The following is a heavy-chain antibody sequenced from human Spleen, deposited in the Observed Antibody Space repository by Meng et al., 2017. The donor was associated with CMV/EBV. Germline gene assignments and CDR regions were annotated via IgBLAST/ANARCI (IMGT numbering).Heavy chain of an antibody. V-gene: IGHV3-48*03. CDR3: ARERASCGGDCLDY. J-gene: IGHJ4*01. D-gene: IGHD2-21*01. CDR2: ISSSGRTI. Sequence: GESLKISCAASGFTFNSYDMNWVRQAPGKGLEWLSYISSSGRTIYYADSVKGRFTNSRDKSKNSLDLQMNSLRHEDTAVYFFARERASCGGDCLDYWGHGTLVTVSS. CDR1: GFTFNSYD.